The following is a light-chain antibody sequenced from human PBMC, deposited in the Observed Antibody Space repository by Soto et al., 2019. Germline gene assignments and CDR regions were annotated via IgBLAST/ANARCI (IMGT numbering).Light chain of an antibody. Sequence: EIVMTQSPVTLSVSPGERATLSCMASQSISINLAGHQQKPGQAPRLLIYGASTRATGIPARFSGSGSGTEFTLTISSLQSEDFAVYYCQQYNNWPPSITFGQGTRLEIK. CDR1: QSISIN. CDR3: QQYNNWPPSIT. V-gene: IGKV3-15*01. CDR2: GAS. J-gene: IGKJ5*01.